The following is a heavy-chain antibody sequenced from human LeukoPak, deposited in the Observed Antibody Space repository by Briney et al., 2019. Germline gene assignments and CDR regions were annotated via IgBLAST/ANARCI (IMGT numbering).Heavy chain of an antibody. CDR1: GGSFSGYY. CDR3: ASSPTYDSSGYQPFDY. CDR2: INHSGST. J-gene: IGHJ4*02. V-gene: IGHV4-34*01. D-gene: IGHD3-22*01. Sequence: PEALSLTCAVYGGSFSGYYWSWIRQPPGKGLEWIGEINHSGSTNYNPSLKSRVTISVDTSKNQFSLKLSSVTAADTAVYYCASSPTYDSSGYQPFDYWGQGTLVTVSS.